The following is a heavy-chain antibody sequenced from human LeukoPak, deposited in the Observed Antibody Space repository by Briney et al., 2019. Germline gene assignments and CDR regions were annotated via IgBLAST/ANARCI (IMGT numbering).Heavy chain of an antibody. CDR2: IYYSGST. D-gene: IGHD3-22*01. J-gene: IGHJ4*02. Sequence: PSETLPLTCTVSGGSISSGGYYWSWIRQHPGKGLEWIGYIYYSGSTYYNPSLKSRVTISVDTSKNQFSLKLSSVTAADTAVYYCARQNLLRDFDYWGQGTLVTVSS. CDR1: GGSISSGGYY. V-gene: IGHV4-31*03. CDR3: ARQNLLRDFDY.